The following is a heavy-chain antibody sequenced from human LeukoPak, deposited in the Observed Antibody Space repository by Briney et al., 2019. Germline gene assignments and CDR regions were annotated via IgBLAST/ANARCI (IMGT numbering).Heavy chain of an antibody. CDR2: IKQDGSEK. CDR3: ARVQPIAAAGYFDY. J-gene: IGHJ4*02. D-gene: IGHD6-13*01. CDR1: GFTFSSYW. V-gene: IGHV3-7*01. Sequence: PGGSLRLSCAASGFTFSSYWMSWVGQAPGKRLEWVANIKQDGSEKYYVDSVKGRFTISRDNAKNSLYLQMNSLRAEDTAVYYCARVQPIAAAGYFDYWGQGTLVTVSS.